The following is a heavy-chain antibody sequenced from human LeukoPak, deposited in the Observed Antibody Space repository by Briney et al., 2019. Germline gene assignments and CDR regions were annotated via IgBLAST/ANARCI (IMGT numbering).Heavy chain of an antibody. CDR2: FVPEDGET. D-gene: IGHD5-18*01. V-gene: IGHV1-24*01. J-gene: IGHJ6*02. Sequence: ASVKVSCKVSGYTLTELSMHWVRQAPGKGLEWMGGFVPEDGETIYAQKFQGRVTMTEDTSTDTAYMELSSLRSEDTAVYYRATDATDTAMVNAGRTYYYYGMDVWGQGTTVTVSS. CDR3: ATDATDTAMVNAGRTYYYYGMDV. CDR1: GYTLTELS.